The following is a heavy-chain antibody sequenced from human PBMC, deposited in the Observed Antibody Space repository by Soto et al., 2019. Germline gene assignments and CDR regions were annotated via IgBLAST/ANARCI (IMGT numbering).Heavy chain of an antibody. CDR1: GFTFSNYC. Sequence: EVQLVESGGGLVQPGGSLRLSCVGSGFTFSNYCRHWVRQVPGKGPVWVSRVNPAGSASSYADFVKGRFTVSRDNAKNTLALKMNSLSADDTAVYYCATGGYSYGWGYWGQGTLVTVSS. CDR3: ATGGYSYGWGY. V-gene: IGHV3-74*01. CDR2: VNPAGSAS. D-gene: IGHD5-18*01. J-gene: IGHJ4*02.